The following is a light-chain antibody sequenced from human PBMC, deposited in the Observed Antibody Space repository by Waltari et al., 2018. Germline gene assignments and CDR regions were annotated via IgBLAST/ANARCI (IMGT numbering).Light chain of an antibody. CDR1: QSVSRA. CDR3: QEYGTLPAT. CDR2: GAS. Sequence: EIVLTQSPGPLSLSPGERATLSCRASQSVSRALAWYQQKPGQAPRPIIYGASSRATGMPDRFSGSGSGTDFSLTISRLEPEDFAVYYCQEYGTLPATFGQGTKVEI. J-gene: IGKJ1*01. V-gene: IGKV3-20*01.